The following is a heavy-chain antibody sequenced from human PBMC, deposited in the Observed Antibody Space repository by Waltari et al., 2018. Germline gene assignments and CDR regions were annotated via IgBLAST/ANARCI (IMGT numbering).Heavy chain of an antibody. CDR2: INQDERYK. CDR1: GFSFDSYW. D-gene: IGHD5-18*01. CDR3: ARELYSYGYIVV. J-gene: IGHJ4*02. Sequence: EVQLVESGGDLVQPGGSLRLSCEASGFSFDSYWVIWVRQAPGKGREWVANINQDERYKNYVDSVKGRFTVSRDNAKNSLYLQMNKLRVEDTGVYYCARELYSYGYIVVWGQGTRVTVSS. V-gene: IGHV3-7*01.